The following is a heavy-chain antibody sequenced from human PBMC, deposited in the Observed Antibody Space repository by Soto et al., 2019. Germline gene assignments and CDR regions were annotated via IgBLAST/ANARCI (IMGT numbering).Heavy chain of an antibody. CDR2: ISGSGGST. J-gene: IGHJ4*02. CDR3: SKQDGSSGVLIFDY. V-gene: IGHV3-23*01. Sequence: EVQLLESGVGLVQPGGSLRLSCAASGFTFSSYAMSWVRHAPGTVLQWVSAISGSGGSTYYADSVKGRFTISRDNSKNTLYLQMNSLRAEDTAVYYCSKQDGSSGVLIFDYWGQGTLVTCYS. CDR1: GFTFSSYA. D-gene: IGHD6-19*01.